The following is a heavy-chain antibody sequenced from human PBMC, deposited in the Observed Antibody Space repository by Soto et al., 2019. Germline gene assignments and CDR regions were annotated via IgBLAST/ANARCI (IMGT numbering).Heavy chain of an antibody. Sequence: QVQLVQSGAEVKKPGASVKVSCKASGYTFTSYGISWVRQAPGQGLGWMGWINSYNGNTNYAQKHQGRATMTTDTSTGTAYMGLRSLRSDDTAVYHCAREPAAGIWFDPWGQGTLVTVSS. CDR2: INSYNGNT. CDR3: AREPAAGIWFDP. J-gene: IGHJ5*02. CDR1: GYTFTSYG. D-gene: IGHD6-13*01. V-gene: IGHV1-18*01.